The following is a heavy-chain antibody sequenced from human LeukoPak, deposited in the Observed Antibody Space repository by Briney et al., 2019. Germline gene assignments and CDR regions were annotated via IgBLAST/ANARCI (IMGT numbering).Heavy chain of an antibody. Sequence: GGSLRLSCAASGFTFSSYSMNWVRQAPGKGLEWVSSISSSSSYIYYADSVKGRFTISRDNAKNSLYLQMNSLRAEDTAVYYCARVGMGIAAAGRDYWGQGTLVTVSS. CDR3: ARVGMGIAAAGRDY. CDR1: GFTFSSYS. V-gene: IGHV3-21*01. J-gene: IGHJ4*02. CDR2: ISSSSSYI. D-gene: IGHD6-13*01.